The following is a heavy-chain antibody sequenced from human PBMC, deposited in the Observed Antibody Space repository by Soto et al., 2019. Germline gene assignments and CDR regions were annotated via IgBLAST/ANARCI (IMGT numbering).Heavy chain of an antibody. D-gene: IGHD1-1*01. V-gene: IGHV1-2*02. CDR2: INPNSGGT. Sequence: ASVKVSCKASGYTFTSYGISWVRQAPGQGLEWMGWINPNSGGTNYAQKFQGRVTMTRDTSISTAYMELSRLRSDDTAVYYCARELERRGLDAFDIWGQGTMVTVSS. CDR3: ARELERRGLDAFDI. J-gene: IGHJ3*02. CDR1: GYTFTSYG.